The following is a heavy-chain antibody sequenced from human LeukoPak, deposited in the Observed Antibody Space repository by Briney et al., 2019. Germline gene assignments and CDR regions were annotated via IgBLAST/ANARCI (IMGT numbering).Heavy chain of an antibody. CDR3: AREVYYYDSSWVDY. V-gene: IGHV3-74*01. CDR2: INSDGSST. J-gene: IGHJ4*02. D-gene: IGHD3-22*01. Sequence: AGGSLRLSCAASGFTFSSYWMPWVRQAPGKGLVWVSRINSDGSSTSYADSVKGRFTISRDSAKNTLYLQMNSLRAEDTAVYYCAREVYYYDSSWVDYWGQGTLVTVSS. CDR1: GFTFSSYW.